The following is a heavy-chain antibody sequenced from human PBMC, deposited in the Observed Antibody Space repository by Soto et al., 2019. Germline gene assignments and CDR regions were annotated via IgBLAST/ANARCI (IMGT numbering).Heavy chain of an antibody. CDR3: ARTIQLWSQYYFDY. V-gene: IGHV1-69*13. Sequence: ASVKVSCKASGGTFSSYAISWVRQAPGQGLEWMGGIIPIFGTANYAQKFQGRVTITADESTSTAYMELSSLRSEDTAVYYCARTIQLWSQYYFDYWGQGTLVTVSS. CDR1: GGTFSSYA. D-gene: IGHD5-18*01. J-gene: IGHJ4*02. CDR2: IIPIFGTA.